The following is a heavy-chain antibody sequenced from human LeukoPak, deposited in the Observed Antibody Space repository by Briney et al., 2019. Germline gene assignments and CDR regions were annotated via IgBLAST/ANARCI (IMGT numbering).Heavy chain of an antibody. V-gene: IGHV4-38-2*02. Sequence: SETLSLTCTVSGYSISSGYYWGWIRQPPGKGLEWIGSIYHSGSTYYNPSLKSRVTISVDTSKNQFSLKLSSVTAADTAVYYCARDPSGYSSGWYGWFDPWGQGTLVTVSS. CDR2: IYHSGST. CDR1: GYSISSGYY. J-gene: IGHJ5*02. D-gene: IGHD6-19*01. CDR3: ARDPSGYSSGWYGWFDP.